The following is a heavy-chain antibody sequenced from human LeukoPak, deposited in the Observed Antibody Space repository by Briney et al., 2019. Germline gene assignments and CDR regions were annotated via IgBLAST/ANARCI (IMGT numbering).Heavy chain of an antibody. CDR2: IYHSGNT. J-gene: IGHJ4*02. Sequence: SETLSLTCAVYGGSFSGYYWGWIRQPPGKGLEWIGSIYHSGNTYYNPSLKSRLTISLDTSKNQFSLKLRSVTAADTAVYYCARVNSRLAYFDYWGQGTLVTVSS. V-gene: IGHV4-38-2*01. CDR1: GGSFSGYY. D-gene: IGHD6-25*01. CDR3: ARVNSRLAYFDY.